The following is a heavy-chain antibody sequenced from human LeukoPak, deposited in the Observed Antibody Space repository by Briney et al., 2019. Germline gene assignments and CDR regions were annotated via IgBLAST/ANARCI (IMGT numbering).Heavy chain of an antibody. J-gene: IGHJ4*02. D-gene: IGHD6-13*01. V-gene: IGHV3-23*01. CDR2: ISGSGGST. CDR3: ARSIAAAGDFDY. CDR1: GFTFSSYA. Sequence: GGSLRLSCAASGFTFSSYAMSWVRQAPGKGLEWVSAISGSGGSTYYADSVKGRFTISRDNSKNTLYLQMNSLRAEDTAVYYCARSIAAAGDFDYWGQGTLVTVSS.